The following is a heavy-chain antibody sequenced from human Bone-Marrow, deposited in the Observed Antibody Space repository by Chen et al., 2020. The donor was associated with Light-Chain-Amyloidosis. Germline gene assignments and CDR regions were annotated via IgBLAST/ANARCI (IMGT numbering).Heavy chain of an antibody. Sequence: QVQLVESGGGVVQPGRSLRLSGAAYGFTFSSYGMHWVGEAPGKGLEWVAVIGYDGSNKQHADSVKGRFTIARDKSKNTLYLQMNSLRAEDTAVYYWARETISGMTTVMTNYYNGMDVWGQGSTVTVSS. V-gene: IGHV3-33*01. CDR1: GFTFSSYG. CDR3: ARETISGMTTVMTNYYNGMDV. CDR2: IGYDGSNK. D-gene: IGHD4-4*01. J-gene: IGHJ6*02.